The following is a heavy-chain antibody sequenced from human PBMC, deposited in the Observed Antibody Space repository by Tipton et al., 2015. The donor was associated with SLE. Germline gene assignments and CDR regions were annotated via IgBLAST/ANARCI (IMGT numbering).Heavy chain of an antibody. CDR2: FYHSGST. CDR3: ARCGQQLVTDYSFQH. J-gene: IGHJ1*01. Sequence: TLSLTCAVSGYSISSGYYWGWIRQLPGKGLEWIGSFYHSGSTYYNPSLKSRVTISVDTSKNQFSLKLSSVTAEDTAVYYCARCGQQLVTDYSFQHWGQGTLVTVS. D-gene: IGHD6-13*01. CDR1: GYSISSGYY. V-gene: IGHV4-38-2*01.